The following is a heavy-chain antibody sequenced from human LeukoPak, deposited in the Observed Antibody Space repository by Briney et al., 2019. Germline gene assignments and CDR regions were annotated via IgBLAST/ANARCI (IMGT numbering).Heavy chain of an antibody. J-gene: IGHJ5*02. CDR1: GFSFGDYV. Sequence: GGSLRLSCEASGFSFGDYVMNWVRQAPGKGLEWVSSVSGDGSHTYYADSVKGRFTVSRDNSKNTLYLQMNSLRAEDTAVYYCAKDLTGYPHDWFDPWGQGTLVTVSS. V-gene: IGHV3-23*01. CDR2: VSGDGSHT. CDR3: AKDLTGYPHDWFDP. D-gene: IGHD3-9*01.